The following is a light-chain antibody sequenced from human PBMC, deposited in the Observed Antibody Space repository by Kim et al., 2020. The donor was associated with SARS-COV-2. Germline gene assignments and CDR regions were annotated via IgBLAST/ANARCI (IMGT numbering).Light chain of an antibody. CDR3: SSYASKTVI. CDR1: SSDMGYYDY. J-gene: IGLJ2*01. CDR2: DVT. Sequence: PGQSITISCTGTSSDMGYYDYVSWYQHYPGKAPKLIIYDVTQRPPGVSERLSGSKSGNTASLTICGLQAEDEADYYCSSYASKTVIFGGGAQLTDL. V-gene: IGLV2-14*03.